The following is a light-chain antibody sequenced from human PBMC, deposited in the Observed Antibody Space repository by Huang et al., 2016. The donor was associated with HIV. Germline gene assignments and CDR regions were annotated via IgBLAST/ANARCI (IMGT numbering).Light chain of an antibody. V-gene: IGKV1-NL1*01. CDR3: LQYYRTPPWT. CDR2: DAS. Sequence: DIQMTQSPSSLSASVGDRVTITCRESQAISNSLVWYQQKPGKAPKLLIYDASTLESGVPSRCSGSGSGTDYALTISSLQPEDFATFYCLQYYRTPPWTFGQGTKVEIK. CDR1: QAISNS. J-gene: IGKJ1*01.